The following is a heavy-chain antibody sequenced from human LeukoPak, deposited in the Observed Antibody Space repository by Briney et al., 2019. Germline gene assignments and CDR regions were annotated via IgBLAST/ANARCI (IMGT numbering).Heavy chain of an antibody. Sequence: GGSLRLSCAASGFALSGYAMYWVRQSPGKGLEWVAFISYDGSNKYHADSVKGRFSISRDNSKSTLYLEMKSLRDEDTAVYYCARDLYSGTYYLDYWGQGTLVTVSS. CDR1: GFALSGYA. CDR2: ISYDGSNK. V-gene: IGHV3-30-3*01. D-gene: IGHD1-26*01. J-gene: IGHJ4*02. CDR3: ARDLYSGTYYLDY.